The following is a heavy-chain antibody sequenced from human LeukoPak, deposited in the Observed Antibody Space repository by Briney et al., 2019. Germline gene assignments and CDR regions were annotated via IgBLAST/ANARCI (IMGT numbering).Heavy chain of an antibody. CDR1: GFTFSSYG. Sequence: PGRSLRLSCAASGFTFSSYGMHWVRQAPGKGLEWVANIHEDGSQKYYVDSVKGRFTISRDNAKNSLYLQMSSLRAEDTSVYYCARVSRLRNPRTLDLWGQGTLVTVS. CDR3: ARVSRLRNPRTLDL. V-gene: IGHV3-7*01. D-gene: IGHD3-16*02. J-gene: IGHJ5*02. CDR2: IHEDGSQK.